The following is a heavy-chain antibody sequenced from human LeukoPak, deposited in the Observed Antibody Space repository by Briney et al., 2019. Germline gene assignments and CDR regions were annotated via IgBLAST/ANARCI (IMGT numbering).Heavy chain of an antibody. V-gene: IGHV5-51*01. D-gene: IGHD3-10*01. J-gene: IGHJ5*02. CDR2: IYPSDSDT. CDR1: GYSFTSYW. Sequence: GESLKISCKGSGYSFTSYWIGWVRQMPGKGLEWMGVIYPSDSDTRYSPSFQGQVTISADKSISTAYLQWSSLKASDTAMYYCARQKGSYYGSGSRGSWFDPWGQGTLVTVSS. CDR3: ARQKGSYYGSGSRGSWFDP.